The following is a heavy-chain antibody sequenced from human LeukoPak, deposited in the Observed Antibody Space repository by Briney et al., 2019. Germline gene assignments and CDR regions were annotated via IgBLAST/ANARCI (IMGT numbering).Heavy chain of an antibody. CDR3: ARDEGYCSSTSCHGPNDY. CDR1: GFTFSSYS. J-gene: IGHJ4*02. Sequence: GGSLRLSCAVYGFTFSSYSMNWVRQAPGKGLEWVSSISNSSSYIYYADSVKGRFTISRDNAKNSLYLQMNSLRAEDTAVYYCARDEGYCSSTSCHGPNDYWGQGTMVTVSS. CDR2: ISNSSSYI. D-gene: IGHD2-2*01. V-gene: IGHV3-21*01.